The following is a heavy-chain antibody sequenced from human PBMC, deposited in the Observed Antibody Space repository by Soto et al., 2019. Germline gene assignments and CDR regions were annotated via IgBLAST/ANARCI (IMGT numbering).Heavy chain of an antibody. CDR3: AVVDSTGNWFDP. CDR2: MYYSGTT. J-gene: IGHJ5*02. CDR1: GGSIGSSDFY. D-gene: IGHD6-25*01. V-gene: IGHV4-39*01. Sequence: SETLSLTCTVSGGSIGSSDFYWGWLRQTPGKGLEFIGSMYYSGTTYYNPSLKSRVTISVDTSKNQFTLRLISVTAADTAVYYCAVVDSTGNWFDPWGEGALVTVSS.